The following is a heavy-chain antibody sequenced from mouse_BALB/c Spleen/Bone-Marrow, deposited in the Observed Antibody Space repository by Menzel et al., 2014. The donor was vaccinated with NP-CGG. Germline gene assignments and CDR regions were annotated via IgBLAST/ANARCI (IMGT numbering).Heavy chain of an antibody. CDR1: GYTFTEYI. D-gene: IGHD1-1*02. Sequence: VKLMESGAGLVKPGASVKLSCKASGYTFTEYIIHWVKQRSGQGLEWIGWFYPGSGSIKYNEKFKDKATLTADKSSSTVYMEFSRSTSEDSAVYFCARHEGGGYFDYWGQGTTLTVSS. CDR3: ARHEGGGYFDY. V-gene: IGHV1-62-2*01. CDR2: FYPGSGSI. J-gene: IGHJ2*01.